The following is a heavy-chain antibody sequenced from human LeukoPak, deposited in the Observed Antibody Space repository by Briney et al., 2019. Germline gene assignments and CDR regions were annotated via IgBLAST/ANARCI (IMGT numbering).Heavy chain of an antibody. CDR2: INPSGGST. Sequence: ASVKVSCKASGYTFTSNDINWVRQATGQGLEWMGIINPSGGSTSYAQKFQGRVTMTRDMSTSTVYMELSSLRSEDTAVYYCARGSYYYDSSGLYYWGRGTLVTVSS. CDR1: GYTFTSND. CDR3: ARGSYYYDSSGLYY. D-gene: IGHD3-22*01. J-gene: IGHJ4*02. V-gene: IGHV1-46*01.